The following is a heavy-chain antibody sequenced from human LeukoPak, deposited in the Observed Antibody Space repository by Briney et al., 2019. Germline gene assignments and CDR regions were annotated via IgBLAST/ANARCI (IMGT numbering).Heavy chain of an antibody. V-gene: IGHV4-61*05. CDR3: ARRSHGDWFHFDL. CDR2: IYYDGST. D-gene: IGHD3/OR15-3a*01. J-gene: IGHJ2*01. CDR1: GGSISSSSYY. Sequence: SETLSLTCTVSGGSISSSSYYWGWTRQPPGKGLEWIGYIYYDGSTNYNPSIKSRLTISFDTSENQFSLEVTSVTAADTAVYYCARRSHGDWFHFDLWGRGTLVTVSS.